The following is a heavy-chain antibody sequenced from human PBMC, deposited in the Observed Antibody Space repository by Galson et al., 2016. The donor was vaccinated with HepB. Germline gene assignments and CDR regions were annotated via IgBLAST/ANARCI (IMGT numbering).Heavy chain of an antibody. V-gene: IGHV3-21*01. Sequence: SLRLSCATSGFTFTRYNMNWFRQAPGKGLEWVSSISSGSSYIYYADSVKGRFTISRDNVKKSLHLQMNSLRPEDTAVYYCARVREQQLLDAFDIWGQGTMVTVSS. D-gene: IGHD6-13*01. CDR3: ARVREQQLLDAFDI. CDR2: ISSGSSYI. J-gene: IGHJ3*02. CDR1: GFTFTRYN.